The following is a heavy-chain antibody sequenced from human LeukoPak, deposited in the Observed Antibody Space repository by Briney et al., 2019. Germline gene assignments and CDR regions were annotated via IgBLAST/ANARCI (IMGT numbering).Heavy chain of an antibody. CDR1: IDSISRRRYY. CDR2: IYYSGST. CDR3: ARGTIAARSSGEDWYFDL. V-gene: IGHV4-31*03. D-gene: IGHD6-6*01. Sequence: SETLSLTCTVSIDSISRRRYYWSWIRQHPGKGLEWIGYIYYSGSTYYNPSLKSRVTISVDTSKNQFSLKLSSVTAADTAVYYCARGTIAARSSGEDWYFDLWGRGTLVTVSS. J-gene: IGHJ2*01.